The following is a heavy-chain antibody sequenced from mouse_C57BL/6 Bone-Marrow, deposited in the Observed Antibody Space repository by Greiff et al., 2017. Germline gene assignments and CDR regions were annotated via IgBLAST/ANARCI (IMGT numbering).Heavy chain of an antibody. CDR1: GYTFTSYW. Sequence: VQLQQPGAELVKPGASVKMSCKASGYTFTSYWITWVKQRPGQGLEWIGDIYPGSGSTNYNEKFKSKATLTVDTSSSTAYMQLSSLTSEDSAVYYCARWGHYYGSSYPWFADWGQGTLVTVSA. D-gene: IGHD1-1*01. V-gene: IGHV1-55*01. J-gene: IGHJ3*01. CDR2: IYPGSGST. CDR3: ARWGHYYGSSYPWFAD.